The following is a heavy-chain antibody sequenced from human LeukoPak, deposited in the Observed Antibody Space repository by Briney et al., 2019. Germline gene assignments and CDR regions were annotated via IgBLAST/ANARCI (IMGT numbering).Heavy chain of an antibody. CDR3: ARGDRGDYVWGSYPNHYFDY. CDR1: GGSISSYY. V-gene: IGHV4-59*01. CDR2: IYYSGST. Sequence: SETLSLTCTASGGSISSYYWSWIRQPPGKGLEWIGYIYYSGSTNYNPSLKSRVTISVDTSKNQFSLKLSSVTAADTAVYYCARGDRGDYVWGSYPNHYFDYWGQGTLVTVSS. D-gene: IGHD3-16*02. J-gene: IGHJ4*02.